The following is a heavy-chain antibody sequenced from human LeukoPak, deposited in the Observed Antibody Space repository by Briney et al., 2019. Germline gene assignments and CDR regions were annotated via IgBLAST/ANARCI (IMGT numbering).Heavy chain of an antibody. CDR3: AKRVGGCIDY. CDR2: IYPSGSDT. V-gene: IGHV5-51*01. CDR1: GYIFTNYW. Sequence: GESLKISRKGSGYIFTNYWIGWVRQVPGKGLEWMGIIYPSGSDTRYSPSFQGQVTISADKSISTAYLQWSSLKASDTAIYYCAKRVGGCIDYWGQGTLVTVSS. J-gene: IGHJ4*02. D-gene: IGHD6-19*01.